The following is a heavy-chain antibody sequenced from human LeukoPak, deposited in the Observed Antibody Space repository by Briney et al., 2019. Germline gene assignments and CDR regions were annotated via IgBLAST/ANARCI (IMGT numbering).Heavy chain of an antibody. J-gene: IGHJ4*02. Sequence: SETLSLTCTVSGDSISSDTYYWNWIRQPAGKGLEWIGRMYTSGSTNYNPSLKSRVSISVDTSKNQFSLELSSVTAADTAVYYWARLRGGGGGVPYWGQGTLVTVSS. CDR1: GDSISSDTYY. CDR2: MYTSGST. CDR3: ARLRGGGGGVPY. D-gene: IGHD3-16*01. V-gene: IGHV4-61*02.